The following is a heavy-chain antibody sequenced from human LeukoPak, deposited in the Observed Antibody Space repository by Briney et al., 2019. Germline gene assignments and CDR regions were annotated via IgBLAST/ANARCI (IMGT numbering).Heavy chain of an antibody. J-gene: IGHJ4*02. Sequence: GASVKVSCKASGGTFSSYAISWVRQAPGQGLEWMGRTIPIFGTANYAQKFQGRVTITTDEYTSTAYMELSSLRSEDTAVYYCAMRRGYGNLDYWGQGTLVTVSS. CDR1: GGTFSSYA. V-gene: IGHV1-69*05. D-gene: IGHD5-18*01. CDR2: TIPIFGTA. CDR3: AMRRGYGNLDY.